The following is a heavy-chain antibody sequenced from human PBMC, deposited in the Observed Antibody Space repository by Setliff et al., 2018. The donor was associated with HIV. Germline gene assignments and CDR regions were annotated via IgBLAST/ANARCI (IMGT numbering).Heavy chain of an antibody. CDR3: AKHGFERKSPYNWFDS. V-gene: IGHV5-51*01. Sequence: PGESLKISCKGFGYSFSDNWIGWVRQMPGKGLEWMGIIYPDDSATRYSPSFQGQVTISADKSINTAYLRWRSLRASGTAIYFCAKHGFERKSPYNWFDSWGQGTLVTVSS. CDR1: GYSFSDNW. D-gene: IGHD3-16*01. J-gene: IGHJ5*01. CDR2: IYPDDSAT.